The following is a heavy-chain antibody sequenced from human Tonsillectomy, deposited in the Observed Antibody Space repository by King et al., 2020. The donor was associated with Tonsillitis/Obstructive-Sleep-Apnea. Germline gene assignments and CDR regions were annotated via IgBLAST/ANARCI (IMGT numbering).Heavy chain of an antibody. Sequence: VQLVESGGGVVQPGRSLRLSCAASGFTFSSYAMHWVRQAPGKGLEWVAVISYDGSNKYYADSVTGRFTISREHSKKTLYLQMNSLRAEDTAVYYCARFDFIGGGCYRNTDDWGQGTLVTVSP. CDR2: ISYDGSNK. D-gene: IGHD2-15*01. CDR1: GFTFSSYA. V-gene: IGHV3-30*01. CDR3: ARFDFIGGGCYRNTDD. J-gene: IGHJ4*02.